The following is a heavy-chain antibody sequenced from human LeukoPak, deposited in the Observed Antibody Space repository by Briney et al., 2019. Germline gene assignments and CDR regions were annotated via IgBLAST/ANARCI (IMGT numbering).Heavy chain of an antibody. Sequence: SETLSLTCAVYGGSFSGYYWSWIRQPPGKGLEWIGEINHSGSTNYNPSLKSRVTISVDTSKNQFSLKLSSVTAADTAAYYCARGYCSGGSCYSVWFDPWGQGTLVTVSS. CDR1: GGSFSGYY. CDR3: ARGYCSGGSCYSVWFDP. J-gene: IGHJ5*02. V-gene: IGHV4-34*01. CDR2: INHSGST. D-gene: IGHD2-15*01.